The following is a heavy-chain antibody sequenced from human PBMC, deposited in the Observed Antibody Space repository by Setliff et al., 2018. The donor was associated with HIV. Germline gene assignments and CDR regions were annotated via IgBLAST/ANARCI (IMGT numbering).Heavy chain of an antibody. D-gene: IGHD6-13*01. CDR2: IYYSGST. CDR1: GGSSSSRSYY. V-gene: IGHV4-61*05. CDR3: ARGFGSSWGGNYYYYYMDV. J-gene: IGHJ6*03. Sequence: PSETLSLTCTVSGGSSSSRSYYWGWIRQPPGKGLEWIGYIYYSGSTNYNPSLKGRVTISVDTSKNQFSLKLSSVTAADTAVYYCARGFGSSWGGNYYYYYMDVWGKGTTVTVSS.